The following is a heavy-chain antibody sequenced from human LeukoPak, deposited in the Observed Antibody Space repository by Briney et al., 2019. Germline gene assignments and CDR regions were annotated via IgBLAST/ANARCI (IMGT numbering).Heavy chain of an antibody. Sequence: GGSLRLSCTASGFTFSSYSMNWVRQAPGKGLEWVSSISTSSSYTYYADSVKGRFTISRDNARNSLYLQVNTLRAEDTAVYSCARGADGVSSNSRGWFDPWGQGTLVTVSS. CDR2: ISTSSSYT. CDR3: ARGADGVSSNSRGWFDP. D-gene: IGHD2-15*01. CDR1: GFTFSSYS. V-gene: IGHV3-21*01. J-gene: IGHJ5*02.